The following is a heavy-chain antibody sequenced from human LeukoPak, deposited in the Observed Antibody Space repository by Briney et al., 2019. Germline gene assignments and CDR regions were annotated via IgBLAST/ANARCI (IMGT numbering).Heavy chain of an antibody. CDR3: ARGFRYYGSGIDY. CDR2: ISTNGGST. Sequence: GGSLRLSCAASGFTFSEYSMHWVRQAPGKGLEYVSAISTNGGSTYYTNSVKGRFTISRDDPKNTLDLQMGSLRPEDMAVYYCARGFRYYGSGIDYWGQGTLVTVSS. CDR1: GFTFSEYS. D-gene: IGHD3-10*01. V-gene: IGHV3-64*01. J-gene: IGHJ4*02.